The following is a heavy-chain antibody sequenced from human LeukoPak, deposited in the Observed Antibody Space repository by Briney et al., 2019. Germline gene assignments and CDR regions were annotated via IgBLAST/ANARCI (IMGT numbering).Heavy chain of an antibody. CDR3: ARGPNSNWSGLDF. V-gene: IGHV3-74*01. D-gene: IGHD6-6*01. CDR2: VSPTGSTT. J-gene: IGHJ4*02. Sequence: GGSLRLSCTASGFSFSGHWMHWARQLPGKGLVWVSRVSPTGSTTSYADSVKGRFTVSRDNAKNTLYLQVNNLRAEDTAVYYCARGPNSNWSGLDFWGQGTLLTVSS. CDR1: GFSFSGHW.